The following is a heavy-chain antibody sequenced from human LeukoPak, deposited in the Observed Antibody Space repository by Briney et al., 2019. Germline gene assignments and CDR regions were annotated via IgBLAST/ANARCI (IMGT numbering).Heavy chain of an antibody. CDR1: GGSISSSNW. CDR3: ARGFCSSTSCYYYYYMDV. Sequence: SETLSLTCAVSGGSISSSNWWSWVRQPPGKGLEWIGEIYHSGSTNYNPSLKSRVTISVDKSKNQFSLKLSSVTAADTAVYYCARGFCSSTSCYYYYYMDVWGKGTTVTVSS. D-gene: IGHD2-2*01. CDR2: IYHSGST. V-gene: IGHV4-4*02. J-gene: IGHJ6*03.